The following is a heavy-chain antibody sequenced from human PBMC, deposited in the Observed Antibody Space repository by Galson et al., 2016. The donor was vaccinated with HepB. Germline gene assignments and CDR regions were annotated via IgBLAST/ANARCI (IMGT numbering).Heavy chain of an antibody. CDR1: GGSINTGTDS. V-gene: IGHV4-30-2*01. J-gene: IGHJ6*03. CDR3: ARGAYYMDV. CDR2: ISHNGNI. Sequence: LSLTCAVSGGSINTGTDSWSWIRQPPGKDLEWIGYISHNGNIYYNPSLKSRVTISVDRSKNHFSLKVSSVTAADTAVYYCARGAYYMDVWGKGTTVTVSS.